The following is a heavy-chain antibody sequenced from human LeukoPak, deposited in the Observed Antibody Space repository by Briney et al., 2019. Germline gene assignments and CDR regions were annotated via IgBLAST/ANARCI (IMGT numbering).Heavy chain of an antibody. CDR1: GYTFTGYY. CDR2: INPNSGGT. CDR3: ARGKHIVVVTGYFDL. V-gene: IGHV1-2*02. Sequence: ASVKVSCKASGYTFTGYYVHWVRQAPGQGLEWMGWINPNSGGTNYAQKFQGRVTMTRDTSISTAYMELSRLRSDDTAVYYCARGKHIVVVTGYFDLWGRGTLVTVSS. D-gene: IGHD2-21*02. J-gene: IGHJ2*01.